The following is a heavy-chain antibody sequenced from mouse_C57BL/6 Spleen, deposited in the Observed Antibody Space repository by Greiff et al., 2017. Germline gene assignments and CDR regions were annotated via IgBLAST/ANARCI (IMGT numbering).Heavy chain of an antibody. J-gene: IGHJ4*01. Sequence: VQLQQSGAELVKPGASVKMSCKASGYTFTSYWITWVKQRPGQGLEWIGDIYPGSGSTNYNEKFKSKATLTVDTSSSTAYMQLSSLTSEDSAVYYCARGYGSSYEDYYAMDYWGQGTSVTVSS. D-gene: IGHD1-1*01. V-gene: IGHV1-55*01. CDR2: IYPGSGST. CDR1: GYTFTSYW. CDR3: ARGYGSSYEDYYAMDY.